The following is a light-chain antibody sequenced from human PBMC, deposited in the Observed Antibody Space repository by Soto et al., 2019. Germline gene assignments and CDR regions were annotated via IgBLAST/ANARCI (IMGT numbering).Light chain of an antibody. V-gene: IGKV1-39*01. CDR3: QQSYSVPIT. Sequence: DLQMTQSPSSLSASVGDRVTITCRASESISSHLNWYQQKSGRAPQLLIHAASTLQTGVPSRFSGSGSGTDFTLTISSLQPEDFATYYCQQSYSVPITFGQGTRLEIK. CDR1: ESISSH. CDR2: AAS. J-gene: IGKJ5*01.